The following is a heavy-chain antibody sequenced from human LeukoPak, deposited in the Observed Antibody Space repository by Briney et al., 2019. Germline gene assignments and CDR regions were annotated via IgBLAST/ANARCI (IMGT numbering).Heavy chain of an antibody. J-gene: IGHJ5*02. V-gene: IGHV1-3*01. Sequence: ASVKVSCKASGYTFTSYAMNWVRQAPGQGLEWMGWINAGNGNTEYSQKFQGRVTITRDTSASTAYVELSSLTSEDTAVYYCARVGYDILTGWGWFDPWDQGTLVTVSS. CDR1: GYTFTSYA. CDR2: INAGNGNT. CDR3: ARVGYDILTGWGWFDP. D-gene: IGHD3-9*01.